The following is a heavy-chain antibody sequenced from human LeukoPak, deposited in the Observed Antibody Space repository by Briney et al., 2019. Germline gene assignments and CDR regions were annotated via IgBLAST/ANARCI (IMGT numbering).Heavy chain of an antibody. Sequence: ASVKVSCKASGYTFTGYYMHWVRQAPGQGLEWMGWINPNSGGTNYAQKFQGRVTMTRDTSISTAYMELSRLRSDDTAVYYCARDEGIAAAGKPKRGYYYGMDVWGQGTTVTVSS. CDR3: ARDEGIAAAGKPKRGYYYGMDV. CDR2: INPNSGGT. V-gene: IGHV1-2*02. D-gene: IGHD6-13*01. J-gene: IGHJ6*02. CDR1: GYTFTGYY.